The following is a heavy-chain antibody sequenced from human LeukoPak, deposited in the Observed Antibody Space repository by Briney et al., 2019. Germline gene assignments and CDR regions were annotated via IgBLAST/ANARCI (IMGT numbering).Heavy chain of an antibody. CDR3: AKVRGSRYSSSWDAFDI. CDR2: ISGSGGST. J-gene: IGHJ3*02. Sequence: TGGSLRLTCAASGFAFSSYSMAWVGQAPGKGLERVTAISGSGGSTYYADSVKGRFTISRDNSKNTLYLQMNSLRAEDTAVYYCAKVRGSRYSSSWDAFDIWGQGTMVTVSS. CDR1: GFAFSSYS. D-gene: IGHD6-13*01. V-gene: IGHV3-23*01.